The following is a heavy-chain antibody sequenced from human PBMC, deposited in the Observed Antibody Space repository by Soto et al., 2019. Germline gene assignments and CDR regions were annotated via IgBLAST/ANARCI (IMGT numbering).Heavy chain of an antibody. CDR2: IYYSGST. CDR1: GGSISSSSYY. J-gene: IGHJ6*02. Sequence: PSETLSLTCTVSGGSISSSSYYWGWIRQPPGKGLEWIGSIYYSGSTYYNPSLKSRVTISVDTSKNQFSLKLSSVTAADTAVYYCARLCLSHAVVVPAAIRRGGNYYYGMDVWGQGTTVTVS. V-gene: IGHV4-39*01. D-gene: IGHD2-2*01. CDR3: ARLCLSHAVVVPAAIRRGGNYYYGMDV.